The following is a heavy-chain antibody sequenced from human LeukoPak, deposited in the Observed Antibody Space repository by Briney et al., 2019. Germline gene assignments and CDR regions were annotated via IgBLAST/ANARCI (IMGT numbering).Heavy chain of an antibody. CDR2: IYYSGST. Sequence: PSETLSLTCTVSGGSTSSYYWSWIRQPPGKGLEWIGYIYYSGSTNYNPSLKSRVTISVDTSKNQFSLKLSSVTAADTAVYYCARGEFLEWFTSWGQGTLVTVSS. CDR3: ARGEFLEWFTS. D-gene: IGHD3-3*01. V-gene: IGHV4-59*01. CDR1: GGSTSSYY. J-gene: IGHJ5*01.